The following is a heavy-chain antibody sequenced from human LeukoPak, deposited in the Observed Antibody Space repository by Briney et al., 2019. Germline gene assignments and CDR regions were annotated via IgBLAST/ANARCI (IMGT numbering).Heavy chain of an antibody. J-gene: IGHJ4*02. V-gene: IGHV4-4*07. CDR3: ARGTYGSGSYCFFDY. D-gene: IGHD3-10*01. CDR2: IYTSGST. CDR1: GGSISSYY. Sequence: SETLSLTCTVSGGSISSYYWSWIRQPAGKGLEWIGRIYTSGSTNYNPSLKSRVTISVDTSKNQFSLKLSSVTAADTAVYYCARGTYGSGSYCFFDYWGQGTLVTVSS.